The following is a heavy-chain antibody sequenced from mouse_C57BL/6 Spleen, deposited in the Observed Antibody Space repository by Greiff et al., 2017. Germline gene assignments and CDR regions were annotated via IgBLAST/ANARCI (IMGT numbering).Heavy chain of an antibody. J-gene: IGHJ2*01. D-gene: IGHD1-1*02. CDR3: ARDYGSDY. V-gene: IGHV3-6*01. Sequence: EVQLQQSGPGLVKPSQSLSLTCSVTGYSITSGYYWNWIRQSPGNQLEWMGYISYDGSNNYNPSLKNRISITRDTSKNQFFLMLNSVTTEDTATYYCARDYGSDYWGQGTTLTVSS. CDR1: GYSITSGYY. CDR2: ISYDGSN.